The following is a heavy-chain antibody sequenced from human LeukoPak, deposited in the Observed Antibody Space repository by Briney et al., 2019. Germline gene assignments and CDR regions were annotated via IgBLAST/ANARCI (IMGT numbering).Heavy chain of an antibody. CDR3: ARGITPPFKARLNYFDY. J-gene: IGHJ4*02. V-gene: IGHV6-1*01. CDR1: GDSVSSNSAA. D-gene: IGHD1-14*01. Sequence: SQTLSLTCAISGDSVSSNSAAWNWIRQSPSRGLEWLGRTYYRSKWYNDYAVSVKSRITINPDTSKNQFSLQLNSVTPEDTAVYYCARGITPPFKARLNYFDYWGQGTLVTVSS. CDR2: TYYRSKWYN.